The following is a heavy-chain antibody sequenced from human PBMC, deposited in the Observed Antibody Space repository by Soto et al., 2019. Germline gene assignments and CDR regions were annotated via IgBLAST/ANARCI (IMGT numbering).Heavy chain of an antibody. V-gene: IGHV1-3*04. Sequence: ASVKVSCKASGYTFTNYAMHWVRQAPGQRLEWMGWINTGKGNTKYSQKFQGRVTITRDTSASTAYMELSSLRSEDTAMYYCARAGDDCSAANCYVIDYWGQVTLVPVSS. CDR2: INTGKGNT. D-gene: IGHD2-2*01. CDR1: GYTFTNYA. J-gene: IGHJ4*02. CDR3: ARAGDDCSAANCYVIDY.